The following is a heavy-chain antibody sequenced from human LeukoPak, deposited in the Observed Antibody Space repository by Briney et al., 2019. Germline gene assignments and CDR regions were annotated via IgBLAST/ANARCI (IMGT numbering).Heavy chain of an antibody. CDR1: GGSISSDH. D-gene: IGHD2/OR15-2a*01. J-gene: IGHJ3*02. CDR2: IYYSGST. CDR3: ARKNDFDI. V-gene: IGHV4-59*01. Sequence: SETLSLTCTVSGGSISSDHWNWIRQPPGKGLEWIGCIYYSGSTFYNPSLKSRVTISVDMSKSQFSLRLTSVTAADTAVYYCARKNDFDIWGQGTSVTVSS.